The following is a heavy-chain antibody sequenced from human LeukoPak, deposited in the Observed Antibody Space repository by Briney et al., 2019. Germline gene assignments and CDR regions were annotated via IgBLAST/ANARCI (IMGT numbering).Heavy chain of an antibody. D-gene: IGHD2-2*01. V-gene: IGHV3-30*04. CDR1: EFTFHICA. CDR3: ARAFSSSCYAAFHI. J-gene: IGHJ3*02. CDR2: ISYDGSNK. Sequence: GGSLRLSCAASEFTFHICAMHWVRQAPGKGLEWVAVISYDGSNKYYADSVKGRFTISRDNSKNTLYLQMNSLRAEDTAVYYCARAFSSSCYAAFHIWGQGTMVTVSS.